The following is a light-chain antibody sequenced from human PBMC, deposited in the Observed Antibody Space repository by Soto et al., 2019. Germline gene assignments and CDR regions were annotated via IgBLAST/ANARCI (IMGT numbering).Light chain of an antibody. Sequence: QSVLTQPPSASGTPGQRVTISCSGSSSNIGSNYVYWYQQLPGTAPKLLIYRNNQRPSGVPDRFSGSKCGTSASLAISGLRSEDEADDYWAAGDDSLSGNFFGAGTKVTVL. J-gene: IGLJ1*01. V-gene: IGLV1-47*01. CDR1: SSNIGSNY. CDR2: RNN. CDR3: AAGDDSLSGNF.